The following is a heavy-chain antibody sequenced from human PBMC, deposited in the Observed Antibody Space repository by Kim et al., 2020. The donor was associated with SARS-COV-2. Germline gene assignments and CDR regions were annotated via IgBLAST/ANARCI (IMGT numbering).Heavy chain of an antibody. CDR3: ARDDKAGSVDY. Sequence: GGSLRLSCEASGFRFSDYNMGWARQAPGKGLEWVANIKHDGSMEAYVDSVKGRFTISRDNGKNLVLLQMNSLRAEGTAVYYCARDDKAGSVDYWGQGTLVTVSS. J-gene: IGHJ4*02. V-gene: IGHV3-7*03. CDR2: IKHDGSME. CDR1: GFRFSDYN. D-gene: IGHD6-19*01.